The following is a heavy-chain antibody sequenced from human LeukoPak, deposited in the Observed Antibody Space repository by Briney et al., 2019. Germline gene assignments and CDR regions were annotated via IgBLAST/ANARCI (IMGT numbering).Heavy chain of an antibody. CDR2: FIPVLGTA. Sequence: SVKVSCKTSGYSFTGYYMHWVRQAPGQGLEWMGVFIPVLGTANSTQNFQDRVSITADISTHTVYMELSSLKSEDTAVYFCAGIPVFGVVLHQEPVWGKGTTVTVSS. CDR3: AGIPVFGVVLHQEPV. J-gene: IGHJ6*04. CDR1: GYSFTGYY. D-gene: IGHD3-3*01. V-gene: IGHV1-69*10.